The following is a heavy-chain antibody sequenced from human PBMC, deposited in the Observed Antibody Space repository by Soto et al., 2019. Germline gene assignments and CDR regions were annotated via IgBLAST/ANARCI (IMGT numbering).Heavy chain of an antibody. V-gene: IGHV4-39*01. CDR1: GGSISSSSYY. D-gene: IGHD5-12*01. J-gene: IGHJ4*02. CDR2: IHYGGST. Sequence: SETLSLTCTVSGGSISSSSYYWGWIRQPPGKGLECIGNIHYGGSTYYNPSLKSRVTISVDMSKNQFSLKLSSVTAADSAVYYCARGIGYYFDYWGQGTLVTVST. CDR3: ARGIGYYFDY.